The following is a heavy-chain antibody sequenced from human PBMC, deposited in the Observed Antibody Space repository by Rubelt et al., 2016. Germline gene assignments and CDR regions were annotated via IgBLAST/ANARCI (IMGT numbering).Heavy chain of an antibody. CDR3: ARASAQWWYRGYGMDV. CDR2: INHSGST. D-gene: IGHD2-15*01. Sequence: GAGLLKPSETLSLTCAVYGGSFSGYYWSWIRQPPGKGLEWIGEINHSGSTNYNPSLKSRVTISVDTSKNQFSLKLSSVTAADTAVYYCARASAQWWYRGYGMDVGGQGTTVAVSS. V-gene: IGHV4-34*01. J-gene: IGHJ6*02. CDR1: GGSFSGYY.